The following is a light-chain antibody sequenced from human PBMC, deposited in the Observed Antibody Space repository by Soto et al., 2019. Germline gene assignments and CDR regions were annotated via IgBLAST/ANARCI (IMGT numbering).Light chain of an antibody. CDR3: QQGNNWPLT. V-gene: IGKV3D-20*02. CDR1: QSISSNY. CDR2: TAS. J-gene: IGKJ4*01. Sequence: EIVLTQSPGTLSLSPGERASLSCRASQSISSNYLAWFQQKPGQAPRLLISTASSRATGIPDRFSGSGSGTDFTLTISSVQSEDFAVYYCQQGNNWPLTFGGGTKVEIK.